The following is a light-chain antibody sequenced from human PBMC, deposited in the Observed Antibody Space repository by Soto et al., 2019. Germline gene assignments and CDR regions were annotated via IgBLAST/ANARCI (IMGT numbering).Light chain of an antibody. CDR1: RSDVGAYNF. Sequence: QSALTQPASVSGSPRQSITISCTGTRSDVGAYNFVSWHQQHPGKAPKLIMYNVYDRPSGISYRFSGSKSGNTASLTISGLQGEDEADYNCSSYTISRTYVFGTGTKLTVL. CDR2: NVY. J-gene: IGLJ1*01. CDR3: SSYTISRTYV. V-gene: IGLV2-14*03.